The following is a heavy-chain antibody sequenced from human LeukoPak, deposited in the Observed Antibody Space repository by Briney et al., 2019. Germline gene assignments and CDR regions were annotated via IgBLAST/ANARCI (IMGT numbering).Heavy chain of an antibody. CDR2: ISYDGSNK. Sequence: PGGSLRLSCAASGFTFSSYAMHWVRQAPGKGLEWVAVISYDGSNKYYADSVKGRFTISRDNSKNTLNLQMNSLRAEDTAVYYCARGPTYYDILTGYTIWGQGTLVTVSS. CDR3: ARGPTYYDILTGYTI. J-gene: IGHJ4*02. V-gene: IGHV3-30-3*01. D-gene: IGHD3-9*01. CDR1: GFTFSSYA.